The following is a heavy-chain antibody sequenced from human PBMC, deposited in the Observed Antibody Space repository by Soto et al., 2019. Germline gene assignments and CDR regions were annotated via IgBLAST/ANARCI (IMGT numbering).Heavy chain of an antibody. CDR1: GYTFTSYA. V-gene: IGHV1-3*01. Sequence: ASVKVSCKASGYTFTSYAMHWVRQAPGQRLEWMGWINAANGVTRYSQRFQGRVTITRDTSATTAYMELSSLTSEDTAVYYCARRYCGTSSCSTYYGMDVWGQGTTVTVSS. CDR2: INAANGVT. D-gene: IGHD2-2*02. J-gene: IGHJ6*02. CDR3: ARRYCGTSSCSTYYGMDV.